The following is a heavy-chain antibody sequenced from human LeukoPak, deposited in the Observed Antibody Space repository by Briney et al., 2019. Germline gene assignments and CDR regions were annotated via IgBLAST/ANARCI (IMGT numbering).Heavy chain of an antibody. CDR3: ARDCSSTSCYDV. V-gene: IGHV3-66*01. D-gene: IGHD2-2*01. CDR1: GFTVSSNY. CDR2: IYSGCST. J-gene: IGHJ6*04. Sequence: GGSLRLSCAASGFTVSSNYMNWVRQAPGKGLEWVSVIYSGCSTYYADSVKGRFTISRDNSKNTLYLQMNSLRAEDTAVYYCARDCSSTSCYDVWGKGTTVTISS.